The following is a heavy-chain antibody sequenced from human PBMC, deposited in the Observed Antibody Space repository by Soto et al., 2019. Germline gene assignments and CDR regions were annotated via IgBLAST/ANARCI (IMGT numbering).Heavy chain of an antibody. CDR3: ARSIVVVVAATLTWFDP. J-gene: IGHJ5*02. CDR1: GYTLASYA. CDR2: INAGNGNT. V-gene: IGHV1-3*01. Sequence: ASVEVCCKDSGYTLASYAMQWVRQAPGQRLEWMGWINAGNGNTKYSQKFQGRVTITRDTSASTAYMELSSLRSEDTAVYYCARSIVVVVAATLTWFDPWGQGTLVTVSS. D-gene: IGHD2-15*01.